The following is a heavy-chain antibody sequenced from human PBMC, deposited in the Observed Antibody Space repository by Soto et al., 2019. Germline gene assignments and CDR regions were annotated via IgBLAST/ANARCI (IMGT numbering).Heavy chain of an antibody. CDR1: GFTFSSYA. Sequence: QVHLVESGGGVVQPGGSLRLSCAASGFTFSSYAIHWVRQAPGKGLAWVAIIWFDGSNKYYADSVKGRFSISRDNSKNTLFLQMDSLRAEDTAVYYCARGQLPAATTDFDFWGQGTLVIVSS. CDR2: IWFDGSNK. D-gene: IGHD2-15*01. J-gene: IGHJ4*02. CDR3: ARGQLPAATTDFDF. V-gene: IGHV3-33*01.